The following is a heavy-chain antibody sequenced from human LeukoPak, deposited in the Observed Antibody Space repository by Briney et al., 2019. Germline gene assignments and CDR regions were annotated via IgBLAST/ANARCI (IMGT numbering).Heavy chain of an antibody. J-gene: IGHJ4*02. CDR2: IFYSGST. Sequence: SETLSLTCTVSGGSVTSSSYYWGWIRQPPGTGLEWIGSIFYSGSTYSNPSLKSRVTISVDTSKNQFSLRLSSVTAADTAVYYCASNKGQWLFSDWGQGTLVTVSS. V-gene: IGHV4-39*01. CDR3: ASNKGQWLFSD. D-gene: IGHD6-19*01. CDR1: GGSVTSSSYY.